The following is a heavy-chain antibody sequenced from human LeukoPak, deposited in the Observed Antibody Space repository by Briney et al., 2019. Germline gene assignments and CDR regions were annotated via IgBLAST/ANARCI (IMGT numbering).Heavy chain of an antibody. V-gene: IGHV3-33*06. CDR1: EFTFSSYG. Sequence: GGSLRLSCAASEFTFSSYGMHWVRQAPGKGLEWVAVIWYDGSNKYYADSVKGRFTISRDNSKNTLYLQMNSLRAEDTAVYYCAKDRGAYCSSTSCYLDYWGQGTLVTVSS. CDR2: IWYDGSNK. CDR3: AKDRGAYCSSTSCYLDY. J-gene: IGHJ4*02. D-gene: IGHD2-2*01.